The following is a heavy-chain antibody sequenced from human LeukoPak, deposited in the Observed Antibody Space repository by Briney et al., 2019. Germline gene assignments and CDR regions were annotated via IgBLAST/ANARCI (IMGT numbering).Heavy chain of an antibody. CDR3: ARTSIAAAVQWFDP. CDR2: IYHSGST. V-gene: IGHV4-30-2*01. Sequence: PSETLSLTCTVSGGSISSGDYYWSWIRQPPGKGLEWIGYIYHSGSTYYNPSLKSRVTISVDRSKNQFSLKLSSVIAADTAVYYCARTSIAAAVQWFDPWGQGTLVTVSS. J-gene: IGHJ5*02. D-gene: IGHD6-13*01. CDR1: GGSISSGDYY.